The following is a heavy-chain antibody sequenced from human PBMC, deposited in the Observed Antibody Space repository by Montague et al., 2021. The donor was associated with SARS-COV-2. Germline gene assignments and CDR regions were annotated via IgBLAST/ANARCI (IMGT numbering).Heavy chain of an antibody. CDR1: GGSISRYY. D-gene: IGHD6-13*01. Sequence: SETLSLTCTVYGGSISRYYWTWIRQPPGKGLEWIGYINNSGSTNYNPSLTSRVTISVDTSKNQFSLKLSSVAAADTAVYYCARVGRGSSWYEVAFDIWGQGTMVTVSS. J-gene: IGHJ3*02. V-gene: IGHV4-59*01. CDR3: ARVGRGSSWYEVAFDI. CDR2: INNSGST.